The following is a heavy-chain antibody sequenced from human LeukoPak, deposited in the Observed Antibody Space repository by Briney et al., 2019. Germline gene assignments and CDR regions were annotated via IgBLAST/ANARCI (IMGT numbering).Heavy chain of an antibody. CDR1: GFTFNDYA. V-gene: IGHV3-9*01. CDR3: AKDRLPHSGYFDL. D-gene: IGHD4-11*01. Sequence: PGRSLRLSCAASGFTFNDYAMHWVRQAPGKGLEWVSGISWNSGSIGYAGSVKGRFTISRDNAKNSLYLQMNSLRAEDTALYCCAKDRLPHSGYFDLWGRGTLVSVSS. CDR2: ISWNSGSI. J-gene: IGHJ2*01.